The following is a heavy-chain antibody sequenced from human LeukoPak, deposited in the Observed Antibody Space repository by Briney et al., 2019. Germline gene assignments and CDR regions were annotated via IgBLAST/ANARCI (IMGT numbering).Heavy chain of an antibody. Sequence: SETLSLTCTVSGGSVTDYYWGWIRQPPGKGLEWIGSIYYSGSTYYNPSLKSRVTISVDTSKNQFSLKLSSVTAADTAVYYCASSTYYYDSSGYYYAYYFDYWGQGTLVTVSS. CDR3: ASSTYYYDSSGYYYAYYFDY. V-gene: IGHV4-39*07. D-gene: IGHD3-22*01. CDR1: GGSVTDYY. J-gene: IGHJ4*02. CDR2: IYYSGST.